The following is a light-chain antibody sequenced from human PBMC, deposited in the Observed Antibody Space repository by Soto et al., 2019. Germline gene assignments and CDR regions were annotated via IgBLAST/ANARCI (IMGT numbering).Light chain of an antibody. V-gene: IGKV3-11*01. CDR3: QQRSQPFT. Sequence: PGERATLSCRASQNVRTYLAWYQQKPGQAPRLLIYDASNRATGIPARFTGSGSGTDFTLTISSLEPEDFAVYYCQQRSQPFTFGPGTKVDVK. CDR1: QNVRTY. J-gene: IGKJ3*01. CDR2: DAS.